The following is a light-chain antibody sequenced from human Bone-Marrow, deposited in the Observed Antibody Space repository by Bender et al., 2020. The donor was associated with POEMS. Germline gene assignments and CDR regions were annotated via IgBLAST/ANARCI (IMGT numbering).Light chain of an antibody. CDR3: SSFTFRSTWV. J-gene: IGLJ3*02. Sequence: QSALTQPASVSGSPGQSITISCTGTSSDVGYYNYVSWYQQHPGKAPKLLIYDVSDRPSGVSNRFSGSKSGNTASLTISGLQAEDEAEYWCSSFTFRSTWVFGGGTKVTVL. CDR2: DVS. CDR1: SSDVGYYNY. V-gene: IGLV2-14*01.